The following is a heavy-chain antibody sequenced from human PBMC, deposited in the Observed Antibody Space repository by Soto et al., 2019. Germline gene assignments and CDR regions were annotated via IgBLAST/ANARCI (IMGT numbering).Heavy chain of an antibody. CDR2: IIPIFGTA. Sequence: SVKVSCKASGYTFTGYYMHWVRQAPGQGLEWMGGIIPIFGTANYAQKFQGRVTITADKSTSTAYMELSSLRSEDTAVYYCARGSGMGAPDGSFDIWGQGTMVTVSS. CDR1: GYTFTGYY. CDR3: ARGSGMGAPDGSFDI. D-gene: IGHD1-26*01. V-gene: IGHV1-69*06. J-gene: IGHJ3*02.